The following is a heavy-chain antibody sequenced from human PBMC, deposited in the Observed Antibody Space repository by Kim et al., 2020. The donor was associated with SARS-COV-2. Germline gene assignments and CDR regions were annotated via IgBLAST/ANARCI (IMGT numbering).Heavy chain of an antibody. CDR2: IYYSGST. CDR3: ARRRQLGPNDY. D-gene: IGHD6-6*01. Sequence: SETLSLTCTVSGGSISSSSYYWGWIRQPPGKGLEWIGSIYYSGSTYYNPSLKSRVTISVDTSKNQFSLKLSSVTAADTAVYYCARRRQLGPNDYWGQGTLVTVSS. CDR1: GGSISSSSYY. J-gene: IGHJ4*02. V-gene: IGHV4-39*01.